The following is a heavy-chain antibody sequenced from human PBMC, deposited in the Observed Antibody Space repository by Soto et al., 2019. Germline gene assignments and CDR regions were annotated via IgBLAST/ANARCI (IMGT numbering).Heavy chain of an antibody. CDR2: ISSSGSFV. CDR1: GFTFSSDS. CDR3: ARDPPSGTTLDWFDS. J-gene: IGHJ5*01. D-gene: IGHD1-7*01. V-gene: IGHV3-21*01. Sequence: GGSLRLSCTASGFTFSSDSMGWVRQAPGKGLEWVASISSSGSFVNYADSVKGRFTISRDNAKNSLYLQMRSLKDEDTAVYYCARDPPSGTTLDWFDSWGQGTLVTVSS.